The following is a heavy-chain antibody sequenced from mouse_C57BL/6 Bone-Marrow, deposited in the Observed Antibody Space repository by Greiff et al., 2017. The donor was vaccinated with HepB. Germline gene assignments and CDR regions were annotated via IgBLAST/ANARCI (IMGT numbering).Heavy chain of an antibody. CDR3: AIYDGYYDYFDY. V-gene: IGHV1-64*01. J-gene: IGHJ2*01. CDR2: IHPNSGST. Sequence: QVQLQQPGAELVKPGASVKLSCKASGYTFTSYWMHWVKQRPGQGLEWIGMIHPNSGSTNYNEKFKSKATLTVDKSSSTAYMQLSSLTSEDSAVYYCAIYDGYYDYFDYWGRGTTLTVSS. D-gene: IGHD2-3*01. CDR1: GYTFTSYW.